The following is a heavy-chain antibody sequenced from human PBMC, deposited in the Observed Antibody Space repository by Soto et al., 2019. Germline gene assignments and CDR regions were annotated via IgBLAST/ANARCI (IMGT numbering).Heavy chain of an antibody. CDR1: GGSISSYY. J-gene: IGHJ5*02. CDR3: ASQKRTDTVTTPSQGWFDP. Sequence: PSETLSLTCTVSGGSISSYYWSWIRQPPGKGLEWIGYIYYSGSTNYNPPLKSRVTISVDTSKNQFSLKLSSVTAADTAVYYCASQKRTDTVTTPSQGWFDPWGQGTLVTVSS. V-gene: IGHV4-59*08. CDR2: IYYSGST. D-gene: IGHD4-4*01.